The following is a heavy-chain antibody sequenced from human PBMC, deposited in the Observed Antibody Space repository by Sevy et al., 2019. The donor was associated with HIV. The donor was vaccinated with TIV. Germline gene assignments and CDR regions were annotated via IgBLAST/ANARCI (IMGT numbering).Heavy chain of an antibody. D-gene: IGHD3-3*01. CDR2: ISSSSSTI. J-gene: IGHJ5*02. CDR1: GFTFSSYS. Sequence: GGSLRLSCAASGFTFSSYSMNWVRQAPGKGLEWVSYISSSSSTIYYADSVKGRFTMSRDNAKNSLYLQMNSLRAEDTAVYYCAREDLSNYDFWSGYYIPWFDPWGQGTLVTVSS. CDR3: AREDLSNYDFWSGYYIPWFDP. V-gene: IGHV3-48*01.